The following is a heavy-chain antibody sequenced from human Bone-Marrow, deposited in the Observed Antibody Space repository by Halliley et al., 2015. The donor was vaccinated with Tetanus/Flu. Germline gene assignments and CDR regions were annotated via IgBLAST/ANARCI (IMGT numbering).Heavy chain of an antibody. D-gene: IGHD3-3*01. V-gene: IGHV3-33*04. CDR2: IWWDKAYE. J-gene: IGHJ6*02. Sequence: IWWDKAYEYYADSVKGRFTISRDNSKSTVYLQMHSLRADDSAVYYCARDKFLGPGRDYLYGMDVWGQGTPVIVSS. CDR3: ARDKFLGPGRDYLYGMDV.